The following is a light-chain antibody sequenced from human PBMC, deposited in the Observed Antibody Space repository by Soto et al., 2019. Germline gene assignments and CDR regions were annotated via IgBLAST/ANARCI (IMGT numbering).Light chain of an antibody. CDR2: GAS. CDR1: QSVSTN. V-gene: IGKV3-11*01. Sequence: EIVLTQSPATLSLSPGERGTLSCWASQSVSTNLAWYQQKPGQAPRLLIYGASNRVTGIPARFSGSGSRTDFTLTISSLESEDFATYYCQHRANWPPGATFGGGTKVEI. CDR3: QHRANWPPGAT. J-gene: IGKJ4*01.